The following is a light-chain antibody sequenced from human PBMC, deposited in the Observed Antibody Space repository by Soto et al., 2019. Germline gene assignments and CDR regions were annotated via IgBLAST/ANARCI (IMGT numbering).Light chain of an antibody. V-gene: IGLV1-40*01. CDR1: SSNIGAGYD. J-gene: IGLJ1*01. CDR3: SSYTTSSTVV. CDR2: EVS. Sequence: QAVVTQPPSVSGAPGQRVTISCTGSSSNIGAGYDVHWYQQLPGTAPKLMIYEVSSRPSGVSNRFSGSKSGNTASLTISGLQPEDEADYYCSSYTTSSTVVFGTGTKLTVL.